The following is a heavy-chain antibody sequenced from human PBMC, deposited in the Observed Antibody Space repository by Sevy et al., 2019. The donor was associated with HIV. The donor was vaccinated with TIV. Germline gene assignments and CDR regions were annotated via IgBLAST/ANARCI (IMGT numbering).Heavy chain of an antibody. CDR1: GYTFTGYY. CDR2: INPNSGGT. CDR3: ASGYSYGPYYFDY. D-gene: IGHD5-18*01. Sequence: ASVKVSCKASGYTFTGYYMHWVRQAPGQGLEWMGWINPNSGGTNYAQKFQGRVTMTRDTSISPAYMELSRLRSDDTAVYYCASGYSYGPYYFDYWGQGTLVTVSS. V-gene: IGHV1-2*02. J-gene: IGHJ4*02.